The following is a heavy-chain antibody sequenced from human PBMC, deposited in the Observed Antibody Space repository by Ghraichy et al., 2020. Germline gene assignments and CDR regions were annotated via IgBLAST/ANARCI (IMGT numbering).Heavy chain of an antibody. D-gene: IGHD3-22*01. J-gene: IGHJ6*02. CDR1: GFTFSSYA. CDR3: AKSTYYYDSSGYYYPYYYYGMDV. V-gene: IGHV3-23*01. Sequence: GGSLRLSCAASGFTFSSYAMSWVRQAPGKGLEWVSAISGSGGSTYYADSVKGRFTISRDNSKNTLYLQMNSLRAEDTAVYYCAKSTYYYDSSGYYYPYYYYGMDVWGQGTTVTVSS. CDR2: ISGSGGST.